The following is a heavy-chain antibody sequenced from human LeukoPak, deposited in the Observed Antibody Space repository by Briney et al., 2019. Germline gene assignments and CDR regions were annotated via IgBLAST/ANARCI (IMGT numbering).Heavy chain of an antibody. V-gene: IGHV4-59*01. CDR3: ARVVEEYYYGSGSYYYFDY. Sequence: SETLSLTCTVSGGSISSYYWSWIRQPPGKGLEWIGYIYYSGSTNYNPSLKSRVTISVDTSKNQFSLKLSSVTAADTAVYYCARVVEEYYYGSGSYYYFDYWGQGTLVTVSS. CDR2: IYYSGST. CDR1: GGSISSYY. D-gene: IGHD3-10*01. J-gene: IGHJ4*02.